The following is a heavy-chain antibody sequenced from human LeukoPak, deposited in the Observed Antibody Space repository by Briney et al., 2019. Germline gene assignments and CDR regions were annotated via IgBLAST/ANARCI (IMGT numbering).Heavy chain of an antibody. CDR2: ILYDGNNK. Sequence: PGRSLRLSCAASDFSFRKYGMHWVRQAPGKGLEWVAVILYDGNNKHYAESVKGRFTISRDNSNNMLYLQMNSLRPEDTAVYYCAKDRLFGSGLNGPHYYYAMDVWGQGTTVTVSS. CDR3: AKDRLFGSGLNGPHYYYAMDV. V-gene: IGHV3-30*18. D-gene: IGHD1-26*01. CDR1: DFSFRKYG. J-gene: IGHJ6*02.